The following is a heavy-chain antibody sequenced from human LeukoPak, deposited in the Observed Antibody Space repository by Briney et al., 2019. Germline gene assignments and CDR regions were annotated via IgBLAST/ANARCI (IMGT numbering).Heavy chain of an antibody. Sequence: GGSLRLSCAASGFTFSSYAMSWVRQAPGKGLEWVSAISGSGGSTYYADSVKGRFTISRDNSKNTLYLQMNSLRAEDTAVYYCARAASMVRGAPLIDYWGQGTLVTVSS. CDR3: ARAASMVRGAPLIDY. CDR2: ISGSGGST. V-gene: IGHV3-23*01. CDR1: GFTFSSYA. J-gene: IGHJ4*02. D-gene: IGHD3-10*01.